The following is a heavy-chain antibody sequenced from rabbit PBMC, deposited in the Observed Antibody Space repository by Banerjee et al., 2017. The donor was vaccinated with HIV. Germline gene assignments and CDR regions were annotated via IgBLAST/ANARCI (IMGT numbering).Heavy chain of an antibody. CDR3: ARDPYVHSGGRGANDL. CDR2: IYTGSGAT. J-gene: IGHJ3*01. Sequence: QSLEESGGDLVKPGASLTLTCTASGFSFSSSNDMCWVRQAPGKGLEWIGCIYTGSGATYYASWVNGRFTISRSTSLNTVDLKMTSLTAADTATYFCARDPYVHSGGRGANDLWGQGT. CDR1: GFSFSSSND. D-gene: IGHD4-1*01. V-gene: IGHV1S43*01.